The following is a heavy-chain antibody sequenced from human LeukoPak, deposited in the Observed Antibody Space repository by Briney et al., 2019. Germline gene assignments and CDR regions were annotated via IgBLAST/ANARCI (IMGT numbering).Heavy chain of an antibody. CDR2: IYYSGST. D-gene: IGHD3-10*01. CDR3: ARIGYYGSGTYGMDV. Sequence: SETLSLTCTVSGGSISSGGYYWSWIRQHPGKGLEWIGYIYYSGSTYYNPSLKIRVTISVDTSKNQFSLKLSSVTAADTAVYYCARIGYYGSGTYGMDVWGQGTTVTVSS. V-gene: IGHV4-31*03. CDR1: GGSISSGGYY. J-gene: IGHJ6*02.